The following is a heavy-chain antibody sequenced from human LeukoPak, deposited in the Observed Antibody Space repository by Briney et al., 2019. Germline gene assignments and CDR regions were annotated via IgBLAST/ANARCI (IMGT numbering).Heavy chain of an antibody. Sequence: GGSLRLSCAASGFTFSNYWMTWVRQAPGKGLEWVDNVHQDGSERYYVNSVRGRLTISRDNAKHSLDLQMNSLRAEDPALYFCAKANAMDVWGQGTTVTVSS. V-gene: IGHV3-7*01. CDR2: VHQDGSER. CDR3: AKANAMDV. CDR1: GFTFSNYW. J-gene: IGHJ6*02.